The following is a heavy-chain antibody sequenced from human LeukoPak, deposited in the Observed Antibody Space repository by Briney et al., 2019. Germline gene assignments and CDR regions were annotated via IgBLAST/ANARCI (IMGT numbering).Heavy chain of an antibody. V-gene: IGHV4-59*12. J-gene: IGHJ4*02. CDR1: GGSISSYY. Sequence: SETLSLTCTVSGGSISSYYWSWIRQPPGKGLEWIGYIYYSGSTNCNPSLKSRVTISVDTSKNQISLRLSSVTAADTPVYYCARKDGDFWGQGTLVTVSS. CDR3: ARKDGDF. CDR2: IYYSGST.